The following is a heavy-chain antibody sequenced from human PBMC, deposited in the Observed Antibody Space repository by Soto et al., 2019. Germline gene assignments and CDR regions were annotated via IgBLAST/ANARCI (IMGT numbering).Heavy chain of an antibody. CDR2: LYNTGST. Sequence: PSETLSLTCTVSGASISRYYWSWIRQSPGKGLEWIGYLYNTGSTIYNPSLKTRVTISVDTSKNQFSLKLSSVTAADTAVYYCASQHYYDSSGYYVGYWGQGTLVTVSS. D-gene: IGHD3-22*01. J-gene: IGHJ4*02. CDR3: ASQHYYDSSGYYVGY. CDR1: GASISRYY. V-gene: IGHV4-4*08.